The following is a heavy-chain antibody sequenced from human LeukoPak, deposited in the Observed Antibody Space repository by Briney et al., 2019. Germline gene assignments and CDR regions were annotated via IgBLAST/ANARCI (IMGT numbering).Heavy chain of an antibody. CDR1: GGSISGYY. Sequence: SETLSLTCTVSGGSISGYYWSWIRQPPGKGLEWIGYIYYSGSTNYNPSLKSRVTISVDTSKNQFSLKPSSVTAADTAVYYCARVTARIFQHWGQGTLVTVSS. J-gene: IGHJ1*01. V-gene: IGHV4-59*01. D-gene: IGHD2-15*01. CDR3: ARVTARIFQH. CDR2: IYYSGST.